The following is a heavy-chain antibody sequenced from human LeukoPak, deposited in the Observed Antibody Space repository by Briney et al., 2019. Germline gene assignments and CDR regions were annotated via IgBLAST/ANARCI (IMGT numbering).Heavy chain of an antibody. D-gene: IGHD3-22*01. CDR2: LNWNGGST. J-gene: IGHJ4*02. Sequence: GGSLRLFCAASGFTFDDYGMSWVRQAPGKGLEGVSGLNWNGGSTGYAVSVKGRFTISRDNAKISLYLQMNSLRAEDTALYYCARGYDSSGDDYWGQGTLVTVSS. CDR3: ARGYDSSGDDY. V-gene: IGHV3-20*04. CDR1: GFTFDDYG.